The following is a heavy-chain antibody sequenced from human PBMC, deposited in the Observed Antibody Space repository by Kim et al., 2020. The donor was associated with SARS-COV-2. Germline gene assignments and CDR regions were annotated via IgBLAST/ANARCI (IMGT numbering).Heavy chain of an antibody. CDR3: ARARKDIVLVVYAMGAFDI. D-gene: IGHD2-8*02. Sequence: SETLSLTCTVSGGSISSGGYYWSWIRQHPGKGLEWIGYIYYSGSTYYNPSLKSRVTISVDTSKNQFSLKLSSVTAADTAVYYCARARKDIVLVVYAMGAFDIWGQGTMVTVS. V-gene: IGHV4-31*03. CDR1: GGSISSGGYY. J-gene: IGHJ3*02. CDR2: IYYSGST.